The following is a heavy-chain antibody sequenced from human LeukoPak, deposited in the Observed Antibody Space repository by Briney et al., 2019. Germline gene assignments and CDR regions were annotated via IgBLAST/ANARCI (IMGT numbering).Heavy chain of an antibody. V-gene: IGHV3-21*01. CDR1: GFTFSSYS. J-gene: IGHJ4*02. CDR2: ISSSSSYI. D-gene: IGHD6-19*01. Sequence: GGSLGLSCAASGFTFSSYSMNWVRQAPGKGLEWVSSISSSSSYIYYAHSVKGRFTISRDNAKNSLYLQMNSLRAEDTAVYYCAGSPGSGWYMEPYCGQGTLVAVSP. CDR3: AGSPGSGWYMEPY.